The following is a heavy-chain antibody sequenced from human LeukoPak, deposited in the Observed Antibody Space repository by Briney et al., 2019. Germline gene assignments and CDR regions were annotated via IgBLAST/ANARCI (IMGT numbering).Heavy chain of an antibody. D-gene: IGHD3-10*01. CDR2: IYTSGST. CDR1: GGSISSYY. J-gene: IGHJ2*01. Sequence: PSETLSLTCTVSGGSISSYYWSWIRQPAGKGLEWIGRIYTSGSTNYNPSLKSRVTMSVDTSKNQFSLKLSSVTAADTAVYYCARGYYYGSGSYYNSDKYWYFDLWGRGTLVTVSS. CDR3: ARGYYYGSGSYYNSDKYWYFDL. V-gene: IGHV4-4*07.